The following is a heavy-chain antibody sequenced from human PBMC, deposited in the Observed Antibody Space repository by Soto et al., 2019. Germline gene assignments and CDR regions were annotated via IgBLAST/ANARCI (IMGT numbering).Heavy chain of an antibody. CDR1: GFTFSSYS. J-gene: IGHJ6*02. CDR3: ARGGWDLPPYYYYYGMDV. CDR2: ISSSSSTI. D-gene: IGHD1-26*01. Sequence: GGSLILSCAASGFTFSSYSMNWVRQAPGKGLEWVSYISSSSSTIYYADSVKGRFTISRDNAKNSLYLQMNSLRDEDTAVYYCARGGWDLPPYYYYYGMDVWGQGTTVTVSS. V-gene: IGHV3-48*02.